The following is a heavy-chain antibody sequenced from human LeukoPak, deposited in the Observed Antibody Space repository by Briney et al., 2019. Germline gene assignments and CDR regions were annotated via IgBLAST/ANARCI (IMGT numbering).Heavy chain of an antibody. Sequence: GASVKVSCKASGGTFSSYAISWVRQAPGQGLEWMGGIIPIFGTANYAQKFQGRVTITADESTSTAYMELSSLRSDDTAVYYGARDSGNCSGGSCYYPSSHSNFDYWGQGTLVTVSS. CDR2: IIPIFGTA. J-gene: IGHJ4*02. V-gene: IGHV1-69*13. D-gene: IGHD2-15*01. CDR3: ARDSGNCSGGSCYYPSSHSNFDY. CDR1: GGTFSSYA.